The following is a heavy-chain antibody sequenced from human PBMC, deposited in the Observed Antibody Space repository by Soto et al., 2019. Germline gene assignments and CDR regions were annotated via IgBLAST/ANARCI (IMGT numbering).Heavy chain of an antibody. CDR3: ARVYFDWLLSAEGYYYMDV. V-gene: IGHV4-34*01. D-gene: IGHD3-9*01. J-gene: IGHJ6*03. CDR1: GGSFSGYY. Sequence: SETLSLTCAVYGGSFSGYYWSWIRQPPGKGLEWIGEINHSGSTNYNPSLKSRVTISVDTSKNQFSLKLSSVTAADTAVYYCARVYFDWLLSAEGYYYMDVWGKGTTVTVSS. CDR2: INHSGST.